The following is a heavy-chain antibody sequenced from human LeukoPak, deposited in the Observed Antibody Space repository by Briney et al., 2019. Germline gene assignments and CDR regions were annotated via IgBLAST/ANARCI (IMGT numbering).Heavy chain of an antibody. D-gene: IGHD5-24*01. Sequence: ASVKVSCKAFGYTFTRYNMRWVRQAPGQGLEWMGIINPSGGSTSYAQKFQGRVTMTRDTSTSTVYMELSSLRSEDTAVYYCARESRLQKPRQLELGYWGQGTLVTVSS. J-gene: IGHJ4*02. V-gene: IGHV1-46*01. CDR2: INPSGGST. CDR3: ARESRLQKPRQLELGY. CDR1: GYTFTRYN.